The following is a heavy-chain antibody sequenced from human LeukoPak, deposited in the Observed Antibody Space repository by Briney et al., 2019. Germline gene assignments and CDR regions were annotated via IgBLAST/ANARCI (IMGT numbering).Heavy chain of an antibody. J-gene: IGHJ5*01. Sequence: GGSLRLSCAASGFPFSSYWMHWVRQGPGRGLVWVSRIIGDGSGTNYADSVKGRFTISRDNAKNTLYLQMNSLRAEDTAVYYCARDCRLNCARQPGFDSWGQGTLVTVSS. V-gene: IGHV3-74*01. D-gene: IGHD1-1*01. CDR1: GFPFSSYW. CDR2: IIGDGSGT. CDR3: ARDCRLNCARQPGFDS.